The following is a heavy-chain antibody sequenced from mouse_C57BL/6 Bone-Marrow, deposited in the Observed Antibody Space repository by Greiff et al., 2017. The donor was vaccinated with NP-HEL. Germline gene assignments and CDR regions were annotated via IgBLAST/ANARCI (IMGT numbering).Heavy chain of an antibody. J-gene: IGHJ2*01. Sequence: VQLQQPGAELVKPGASVKLSCKASGYTFTSYWMQWVKQRPGQGLEWIGEIDPSDSYTNYNQKFKGKATLTVDTSSSTAYMQLSSLTSEDSAVYYCASWAHYWGQGTTLTVSS. CDR2: IDPSDSYT. V-gene: IGHV1-50*01. CDR3: ASWAHY. CDR1: GYTFTSYW.